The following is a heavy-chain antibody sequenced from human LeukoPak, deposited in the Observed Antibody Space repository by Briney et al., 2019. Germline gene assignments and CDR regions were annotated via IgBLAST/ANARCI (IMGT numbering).Heavy chain of an antibody. CDR3: ATDHRIQLWSQGRVFDY. Sequence: ASVKVSCKASGYTLTGYYMHWVRQAPGKGLEWMGGFDPEDGETIYAQKFQGRVTMTEDTSTDTAYMELSSLRSEDTAVYYCATDHRIQLWSQGRVFDYWGQGTLVTVSS. D-gene: IGHD5-18*01. CDR1: GYTLTGYY. V-gene: IGHV1-24*01. J-gene: IGHJ4*02. CDR2: FDPEDGET.